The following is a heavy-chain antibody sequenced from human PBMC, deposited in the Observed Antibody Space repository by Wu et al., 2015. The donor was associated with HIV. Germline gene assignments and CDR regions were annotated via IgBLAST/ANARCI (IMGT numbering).Heavy chain of an antibody. CDR3: ARDPKTRGPFIEGPRNAFDV. D-gene: IGHD1-14*01. V-gene: IGHV1-69*13. CDR2: IVPLFDAP. Sequence: QVQLVQSGAEVKKPGSSVKVSCKASGGTFSTYAISWVRQAPGQGLEWMGRIVPLFDAPNHAQKFQDRLTITADGSTTTAYMELSSLRSQDTALYFCARDPKTRGPFIEGPRNAFDVWGQGTMVAVTS. CDR1: GGTFSTYA. J-gene: IGHJ3*01.